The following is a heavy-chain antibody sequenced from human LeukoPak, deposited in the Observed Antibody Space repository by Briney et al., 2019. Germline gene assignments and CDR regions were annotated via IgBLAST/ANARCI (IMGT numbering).Heavy chain of an antibody. CDR1: GGSISSGSYY. J-gene: IGHJ2*01. D-gene: IGHD6-6*01. CDR3: ARQSVGIAARVRDYWYFDL. V-gene: IGHV4-61*02. CDR2: IYTSGST. Sequence: SETLSLTGTVSGGSISSGSYYWSWLRQPAGKGLEWIGRIYTSGSTNYNPSLKSRVTISVDTSKNQFSLKLSSVTAADTAVYYCARQSVGIAARVRDYWYFDLWGRGTLVTVSS.